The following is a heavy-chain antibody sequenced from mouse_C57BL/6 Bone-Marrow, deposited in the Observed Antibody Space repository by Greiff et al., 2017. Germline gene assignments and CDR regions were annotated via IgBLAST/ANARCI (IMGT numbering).Heavy chain of an antibody. CDR1: GYTFTDYN. D-gene: IGHD1-1*01. CDR3: ARKDYYGFSYGYFDV. J-gene: IGHJ1*03. CDR2: INPNNGGT. V-gene: IGHV1-22*01. Sequence: VQLKESGPELVKPGASVKMSCKASGYTFTDYNMHWVKQSHGKSLEWIGYINPNNGGTSYNQKFKGKATLNVNKSSSTAYMELRSLTSGYSAGYYCARKDYYGFSYGYFDVWGTGTTVTVSS.